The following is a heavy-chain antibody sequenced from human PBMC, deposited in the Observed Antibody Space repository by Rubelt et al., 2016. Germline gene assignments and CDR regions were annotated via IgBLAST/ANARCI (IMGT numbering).Heavy chain of an antibody. J-gene: IGHJ6*02. CDR2: ISGSGVST. D-gene: IGHD4-17*01. V-gene: IGHV3-23*01. CDR3: AREGTVTHYGMDV. Sequence: GFTFSSYAMSWVRQAPGKGLEWVSAISGSGVSTYYADSVKGRFTISRDNSKNTLYLQMNSLRAEDTAVYYCAREGTVTHYGMDVWGQGTTVTVSS. CDR1: GFTFSSYA.